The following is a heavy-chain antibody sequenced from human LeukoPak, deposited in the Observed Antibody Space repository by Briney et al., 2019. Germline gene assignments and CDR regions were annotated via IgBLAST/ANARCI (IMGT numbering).Heavy chain of an antibody. CDR2: ISSSSSYI. V-gene: IGHV3-21*01. Sequence: GGSLRLSCAASGFTFSSYSMNCGRQAPGKGLWCVSSISSSSSYIYYADSVKGRFTISRDNAKNSLYLQMNSLRAEDTAVYYCARDIGGARDYWGQGTLVTVSS. D-gene: IGHD1-26*01. CDR1: GFTFSSYS. CDR3: ARDIGGARDY. J-gene: IGHJ4*02.